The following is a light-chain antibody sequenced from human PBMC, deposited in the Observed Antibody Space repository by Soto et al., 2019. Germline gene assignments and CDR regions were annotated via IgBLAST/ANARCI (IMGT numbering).Light chain of an antibody. Sequence: QSALTQPASVSGSPGQSITISCTGTSSDVGGYNYVSWYQQHPGKAPKLMIYDVSNRPSGVSNCFSGSKSGNTASLTISGLQAEDEADYYCSSYTSSSLLVFGGGTKVTVL. CDR3: SSYTSSSLLV. J-gene: IGLJ2*01. V-gene: IGLV2-14*01. CDR2: DVS. CDR1: SSDVGGYNY.